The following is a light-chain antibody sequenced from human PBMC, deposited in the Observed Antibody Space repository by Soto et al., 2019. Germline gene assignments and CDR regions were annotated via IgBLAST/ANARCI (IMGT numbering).Light chain of an antibody. CDR1: QSVLYSSNNENY. V-gene: IGKV4-1*01. J-gene: IGKJ1*01. CDR3: QQYYSTPPT. Sequence: DIVMTQSPDSLAVSLGERATINCKSSQSVLYSSNNENYLARYQQKPGQPPNLLIYWASTRESGVPDRFSGSGSGTDFTLTISSLQAEDVAVYYCQQYYSTPPTFGQGTKVEIK. CDR2: WAS.